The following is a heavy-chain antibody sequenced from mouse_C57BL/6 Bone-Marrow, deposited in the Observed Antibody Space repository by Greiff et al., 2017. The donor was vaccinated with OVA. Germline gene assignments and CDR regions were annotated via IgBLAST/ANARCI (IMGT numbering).Heavy chain of an antibody. J-gene: IGHJ3*01. Sequence: QVQLQQSGAELARPGASVKLSCKASGYTFTSYGISWVKQRTGQGLEWIGEIYPRSGNTYYNEKFKGKATLTADKSSSTVYMELRSLTSDDSAVYFCVWLRRGWFAYWGQGTLVTVSA. D-gene: IGHD2-2*01. V-gene: IGHV1-81*01. CDR2: IYPRSGNT. CDR1: GYTFTSYG. CDR3: VWLRRGWFAY.